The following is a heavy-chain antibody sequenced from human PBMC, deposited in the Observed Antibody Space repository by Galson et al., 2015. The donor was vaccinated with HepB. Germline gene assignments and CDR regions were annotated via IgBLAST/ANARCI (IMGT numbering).Heavy chain of an antibody. CDR3: AKAGTSFDY. Sequence: SLRLSCAVSGFTFSSYSMNWVRQAPGKGLEWVSTISGSGGATYYADSVKGRFTISRDNSKNTLYLQMNTLRAEDTAVYYCAKAGTSFDYWGQGTLVTVSS. D-gene: IGHD3-10*01. J-gene: IGHJ4*02. V-gene: IGHV3-23*01. CDR2: ISGSGGAT. CDR1: GFTFSSYS.